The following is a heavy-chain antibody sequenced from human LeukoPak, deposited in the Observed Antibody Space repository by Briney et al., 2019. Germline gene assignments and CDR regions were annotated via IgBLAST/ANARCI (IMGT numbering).Heavy chain of an antibody. V-gene: IGHV4-39*07. J-gene: IGHJ4*02. D-gene: IGHD3-10*01. CDR3: ARTFGELSPFDY. Sequence: SETLSLTCTVSGGSISSSSYYWGWIRQPPGKGLEWIGSFYYSGSTYYNPSLKSRVTISVDTSKNQFSLKLSSVTAADTAVYYCARTFGELSPFDYWGQGTLVTVSS. CDR2: FYYSGST. CDR1: GGSISSSSYY.